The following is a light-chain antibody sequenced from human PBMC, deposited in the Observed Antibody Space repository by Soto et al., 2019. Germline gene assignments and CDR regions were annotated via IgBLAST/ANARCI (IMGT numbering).Light chain of an antibody. CDR3: QHADSFPLIT. J-gene: IGKJ5*01. V-gene: IGKV1-12*01. CDR1: EDISTW. Sequence: DCHMTQSPSSVSAYVGDRVTVTCRSSEDISTWLAWYQQKPGKAPKLLIYAASSLQSGVPSSFSGSGSGTDFTLTISSLQPEDFATYYCQHADSFPLITFGQGTRLEIK. CDR2: AAS.